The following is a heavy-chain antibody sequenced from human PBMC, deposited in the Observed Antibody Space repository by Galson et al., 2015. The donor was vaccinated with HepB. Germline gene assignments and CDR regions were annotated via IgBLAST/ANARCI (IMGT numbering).Heavy chain of an antibody. CDR3: ARGAPYYYDNPASYTGTYFDY. CDR2: INWTGGNI. Sequence: SLRLSCAASGFNFDDYGMSWVRQVPGKGLEWVSGINWTGGNIGHADSVRGRFTISRDNAKNSLHLQMDSLRAEDTALYYCARGAPYYYDNPASYTGTYFDYWGRGTLVTVSS. CDR1: GFNFDDYG. J-gene: IGHJ4*02. D-gene: IGHD3-22*01. V-gene: IGHV3-20*04.